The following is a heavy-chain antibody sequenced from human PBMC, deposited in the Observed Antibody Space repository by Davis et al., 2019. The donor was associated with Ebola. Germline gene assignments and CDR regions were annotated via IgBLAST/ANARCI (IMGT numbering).Heavy chain of an antibody. CDR1: GLAFDKYD. Sequence: GESLKISCVASGLAFDKYDISWVRLAPGKGLAWISRVGPGGDSSYAISVRGRFTISRDNSMNTVHLQMDSLTADDTAVYYCATWEYVRYWGQGTLVTVSS. V-gene: IGHV3-23*01. CDR2: VGPGGDS. J-gene: IGHJ4*01. CDR3: ATWEYVRY. D-gene: IGHD1-26*01.